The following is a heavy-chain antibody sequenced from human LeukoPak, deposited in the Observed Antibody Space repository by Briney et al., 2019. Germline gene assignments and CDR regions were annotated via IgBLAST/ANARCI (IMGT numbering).Heavy chain of an antibody. Sequence: ASVKVPCKASGYTFTSYYMHWVRQAPGQGLEWMGVINPSGGGTSYAQKFQGRVTMTRDTSTSTIYMELSSLRSEDTAVYYCARRERTVGATTYYFDYWGQGTLVTVSS. CDR2: INPSGGGT. J-gene: IGHJ4*02. D-gene: IGHD1-26*01. CDR1: GYTFTSYY. V-gene: IGHV1-46*01. CDR3: ARRERTVGATTYYFDY.